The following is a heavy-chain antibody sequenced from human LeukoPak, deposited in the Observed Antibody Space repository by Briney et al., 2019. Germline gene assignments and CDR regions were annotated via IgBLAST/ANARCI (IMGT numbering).Heavy chain of an antibody. CDR2: MTGSSGSA. J-gene: IGHJ4*02. CDR1: GFTFKDYA. V-gene: IGHV3-23*01. CDR3: ARSSTNMVLYYFDF. Sequence: PGGSLRLSCAASGFTFKDYAMSWVRQAPGTGLEWVSSMTGSSGSAYYADSVKGRFTISRDNSKNILFLLMNSLRADDTAIYYCARSSTNMVLYYFDFWGQGTLVPVSS. D-gene: IGHD3-10*01.